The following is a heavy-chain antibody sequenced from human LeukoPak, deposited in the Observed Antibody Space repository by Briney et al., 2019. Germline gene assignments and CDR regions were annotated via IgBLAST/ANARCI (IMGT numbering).Heavy chain of an antibody. Sequence: ASVKVSCKASGGTFSSYAISWVRQAPGQGLEWMGGIIPIFGTANYAQKFQGRVTITADESTSTAYMELSSLRSEDTAVYYCARVLKRVRALEGWGQGTLVTVSS. J-gene: IGHJ4*02. CDR2: IIPIFGTA. V-gene: IGHV1-69*13. CDR1: GGTFSSYA. CDR3: ARVLKRVRALEG. D-gene: IGHD3-10*01.